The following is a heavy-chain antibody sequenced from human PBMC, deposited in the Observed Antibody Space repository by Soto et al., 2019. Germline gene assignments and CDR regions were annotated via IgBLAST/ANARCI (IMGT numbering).Heavy chain of an antibody. Sequence: GGSLRLSCAAFGFTFSSYAMGWVRQGPGKGLEWVAVVSIGGSTHYADSVRGRFTISRDNSKNTLSLQMNSLTAEDTAVYFCAKRRGAGGHFDYWGQGAPVTVSS. D-gene: IGHD2-15*01. J-gene: IGHJ4*02. CDR2: VSIGGST. CDR3: AKRRGAGGHFDY. CDR1: GFTFSSYA. V-gene: IGHV3-23*01.